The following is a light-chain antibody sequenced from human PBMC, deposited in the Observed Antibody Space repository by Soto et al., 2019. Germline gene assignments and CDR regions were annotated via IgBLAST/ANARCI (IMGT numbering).Light chain of an antibody. CDR2: KAS. CDR3: QQYNSYSGT. Sequence: DIQMTQSPSTLSASVGDRVTITCRASQSISSWLAWYQQKPGKAPKLLIYKASSLESGVPSRFSGSGSGTELTLTISRQQTDEFATYYCQQYNSYSGTFGQGTKVEIK. CDR1: QSISSW. J-gene: IGKJ1*01. V-gene: IGKV1-5*03.